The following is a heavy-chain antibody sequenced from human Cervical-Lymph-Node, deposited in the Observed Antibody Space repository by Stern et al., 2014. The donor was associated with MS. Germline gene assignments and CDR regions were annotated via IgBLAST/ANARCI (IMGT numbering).Heavy chain of an antibody. CDR3: AREQYRSLDY. D-gene: IGHD2-2*01. CDR1: RYTFTGYY. J-gene: IGHJ4*02. Sequence: MQLVESGAEVKKPGASVKVSCKASRYTFTGYYVHWVRQAPGQGLEWMGCINPNTGGTNYAQKFQGRVTMTRDTSISTAYMELSRLRSDDTAVYYCAREQYRSLDYWGQGALVTVSS. CDR2: INPNTGGT. V-gene: IGHV1-2*02.